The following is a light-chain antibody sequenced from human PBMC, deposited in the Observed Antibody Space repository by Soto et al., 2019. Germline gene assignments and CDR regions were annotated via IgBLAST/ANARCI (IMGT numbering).Light chain of an antibody. CDR3: QQSYSTPWT. CDR1: RNINTY. Sequence: DIQMTQSPSSLSASVGDRVTITCRASRNINTYLNWYQQKPGKAPKLLIFGASSLQSGVPSRFSGSGSETDFTLTISSLQPEDFATYYCQQSYSTPWTFGQGTKVDIK. V-gene: IGKV1-39*01. J-gene: IGKJ1*01. CDR2: GAS.